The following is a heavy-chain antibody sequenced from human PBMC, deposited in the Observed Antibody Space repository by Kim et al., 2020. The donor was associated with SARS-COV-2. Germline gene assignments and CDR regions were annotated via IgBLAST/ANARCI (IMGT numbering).Heavy chain of an antibody. J-gene: IGHJ2*01. CDR2: ITNSGSTK. CDR1: GFTFSSYT. Sequence: GGSLRLSCAASGFTFSSYTMNWVRQAPGKGLEWVAYITNSGSTKYYADSVKGRFTISRDNAKNSLYLQMNSPRAEDTALYYCARADGTSSLDCSFDLWG. D-gene: IGHD2-2*01. V-gene: IGHV3-48*01. CDR3: ARADGTSSLDCSFDL.